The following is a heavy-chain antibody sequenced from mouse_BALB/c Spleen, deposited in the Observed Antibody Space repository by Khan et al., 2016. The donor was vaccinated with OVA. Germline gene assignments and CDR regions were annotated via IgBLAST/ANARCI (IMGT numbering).Heavy chain of an antibody. J-gene: IGHJ2*01. CDR2: ISYSGNT. CDR1: GYSITSDYA. CDR3: ARMSGGDFDF. D-gene: IGHD4-1*01. Sequence: QLEESGPGLVKPSQSLSLTCTVTGYSITSDYAWNWIRQFPGNKLEWMGYISYSGNTKYNPSLKSRISVTRDTSKNQFFLQLNSVTTEDIATYYCARMSGGDFDFWGQGTTLTVSS. V-gene: IGHV3-2*02.